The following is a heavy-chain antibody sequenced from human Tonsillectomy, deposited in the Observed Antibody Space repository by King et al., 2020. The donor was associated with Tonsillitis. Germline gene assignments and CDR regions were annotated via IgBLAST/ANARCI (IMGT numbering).Heavy chain of an antibody. CDR2: ISSSSSTI. CDR1: GFTFSSYS. Sequence: VQLVESGGGLVQPGGSLRLSCAASGFTFSSYSMNWVRQAPGKGLEWVSYISSSSSTIYYADSVKGRFTISRDNAKNSLYLQMNSLRAEDTAVYYCARGTVLLWFGELIGDAFDIWGQGTMVTVSS. J-gene: IGHJ3*02. D-gene: IGHD3-10*01. V-gene: IGHV3-48*01. CDR3: ARGTVLLWFGELIGDAFDI.